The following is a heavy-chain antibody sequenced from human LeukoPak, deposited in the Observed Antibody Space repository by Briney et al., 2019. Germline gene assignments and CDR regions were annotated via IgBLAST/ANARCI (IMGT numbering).Heavy chain of an antibody. J-gene: IGHJ4*02. CDR1: GGTFSSYA. D-gene: IGHD3-22*01. V-gene: IGHV1-69*01. CDR2: VIPIFGTA. Sequence: SVKVSCKASGGTFSSYAISWVRQAPGQGLEWMGGVIPIFGTANYAQKFQGRVTITADESTSTAYMELSSLRSEDTAVYYCASPYYDSSGYYYLGYWGQGTLVTVSS. CDR3: ASPYYDSSGYYYLGY.